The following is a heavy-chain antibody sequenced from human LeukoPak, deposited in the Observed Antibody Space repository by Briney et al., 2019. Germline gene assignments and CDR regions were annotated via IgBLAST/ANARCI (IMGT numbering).Heavy chain of an antibody. CDR2: TRGSSGST. V-gene: IGHV3-23*01. CDR3: AKRPSDYGDYVSYFDY. J-gene: IGHJ4*02. Sequence: GGSLRLSCAASGFTFSSYAMSWVRQAPGKGLEWVSATRGSSGSTYYADSVKGRFTISRDNSKNTLYLQMNSLRAEDTAVYYCAKRPSDYGDYVSYFDYWGQGTLVTVSS. D-gene: IGHD4-17*01. CDR1: GFTFSSYA.